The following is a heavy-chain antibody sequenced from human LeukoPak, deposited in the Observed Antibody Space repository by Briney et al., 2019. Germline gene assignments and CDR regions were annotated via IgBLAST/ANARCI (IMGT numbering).Heavy chain of an antibody. J-gene: IGHJ4*02. CDR2: IGSDGDGT. CDR3: ARDNYCTNGVCYNLDY. D-gene: IGHD2-8*01. V-gene: IGHV3-64*04. Sequence: PGGSLRLSCSASGFPFSTLGMHWVRQAPGKGLEHVSTIGSDGDGTYYADSVKDRFTISRDNSKNTLYLQMNSLRAEDTAVYYCARDNYCTNGVCYNLDYWGQGTLVTVSS. CDR1: GFPFSTLG.